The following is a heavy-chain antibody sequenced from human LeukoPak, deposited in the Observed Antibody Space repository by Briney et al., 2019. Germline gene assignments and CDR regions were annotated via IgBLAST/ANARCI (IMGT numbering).Heavy chain of an antibody. J-gene: IGHJ4*02. CDR2: INHSGST. D-gene: IGHD5-24*01. V-gene: IGHV4-34*01. CDR1: GGSFSGYY. CDR3: ARVVGDGYNYPHYFDY. Sequence: SETLSLTCAVYGGSFSGYYWSWIRQPPGKGLEWIGEINHSGSTNYNPSLKSRVTISVDTSKNQFSLKLSSVTAADTAAYYCARVVGDGYNYPHYFDYWGQGTLVTVSS.